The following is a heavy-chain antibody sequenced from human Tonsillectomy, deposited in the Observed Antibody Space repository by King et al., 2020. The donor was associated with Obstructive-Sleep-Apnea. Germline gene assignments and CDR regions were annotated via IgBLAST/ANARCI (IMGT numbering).Heavy chain of an antibody. CDR3: ARTKSEFPTYYFDY. V-gene: IGHV1-69*17. D-gene: IGHD2/OR15-2a*01. CDR2: IIPIVGIV. Sequence: QLVQSGAEVKKPGSSVEVSCKASGGTFSSYAINWARQAPGQGLEWMGGIIPIVGIVNYAQKFQGRVTITADKSTSTAYVELSSLRSEDTAVYYCARTKSEFPTYYFDYWGQGTLLTVSS. CDR1: GGTFSSYA. J-gene: IGHJ4*02.